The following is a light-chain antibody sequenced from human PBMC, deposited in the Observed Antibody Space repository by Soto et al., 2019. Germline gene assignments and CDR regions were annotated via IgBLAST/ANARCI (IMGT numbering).Light chain of an antibody. J-gene: IGKJ1*01. CDR2: GAS. CDR1: QTVSSN. CDR3: QQCNNWPRT. Sequence: EIVMTQSPATLSVSPGERATLSCRASQTVSSNLAWYQQKPGQAPRLLIYGASTRATGIPARFSGSRSGREFTLTISSLQSEDFAVYYCQQCNNWPRTFGQGTKVEIK. V-gene: IGKV3-15*01.